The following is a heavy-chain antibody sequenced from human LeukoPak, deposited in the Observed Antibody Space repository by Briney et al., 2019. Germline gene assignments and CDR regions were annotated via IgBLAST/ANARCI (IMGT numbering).Heavy chain of an antibody. J-gene: IGHJ4*02. CDR2: IRSKAYGGTT. CDR1: GFTFGDYA. Sequence: GGSLRLSCTASGFTFGDYAMSWFRQAPGKGLEWVGFIRSKAYGGTTEYAASVKGRFTISRDDSKSIAYLQMNSLKTEDTAVYHCTRGIVGATYSYYFDYWGQGTLVTVSS. D-gene: IGHD1-26*01. CDR3: TRGIVGATYSYYFDY. V-gene: IGHV3-49*03.